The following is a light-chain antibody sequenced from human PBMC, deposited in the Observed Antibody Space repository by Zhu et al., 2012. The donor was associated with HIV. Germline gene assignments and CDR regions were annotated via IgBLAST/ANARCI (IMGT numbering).Light chain of an antibody. CDR2: GAP. V-gene: IGKV3D-15*01. CDR1: QSFGST. J-gene: IGKJ1*01. Sequence: EIVMTQSPDTLSVFPGERATLSCRASQSFGSTLAWYQHKPGQPPRLLIYGAPSRATGIPDRFSGSGSGTDFTLTISRLEPEDFAVYYCQQYNYSPRTFGQGTKVEIK. CDR3: QQYNYSPRT.